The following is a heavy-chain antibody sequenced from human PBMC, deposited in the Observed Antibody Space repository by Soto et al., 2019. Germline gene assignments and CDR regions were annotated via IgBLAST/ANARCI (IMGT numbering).Heavy chain of an antibody. CDR3: AHRILRTVFGLVTTTAIYFDF. CDR2: IYWDDDK. CDR1: GFSLTTSGVG. V-gene: IGHV2-5*02. Sequence: QITLNESGPTVVKPAETLTLTCTFSGFSLTTSGVGVGWIRQSPGEAPEWLALIYWDDDKRYSASLKSRLTITKDTSKNQVVLTMASVDPADTATYYCAHRILRTVFGLVTTTAIYFDFWGQGTLVVVSS. J-gene: IGHJ4*02. D-gene: IGHD3-3*01.